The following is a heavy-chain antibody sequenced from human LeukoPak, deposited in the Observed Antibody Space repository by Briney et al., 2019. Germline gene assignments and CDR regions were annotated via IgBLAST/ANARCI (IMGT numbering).Heavy chain of an antibody. D-gene: IGHD4-17*01. CDR2: IYYSEST. V-gene: IGHV4-39*01. CDR3: ARHGRRATVTMPNWLDP. J-gene: IGHJ5*02. CDR1: GDSISSSSYY. Sequence: SETLSLTCIVSGDSISSSSYYWGWIRQPPGKGLEWIGSIYYSESTYYNPSLKSRVTISVDTSKNQFSLKLNSVTAADTAVYYCARHGRRATVTMPNWLDPWGQGTLVTVSS.